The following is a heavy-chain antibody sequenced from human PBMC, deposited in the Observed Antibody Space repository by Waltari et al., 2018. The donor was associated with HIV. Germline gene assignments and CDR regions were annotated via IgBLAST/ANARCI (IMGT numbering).Heavy chain of an antibody. J-gene: IGHJ4*02. CDR3: AKGNYDVLTGYYGPSFEY. CDR2: ISGDGPST. CDR1: GFTFSSYA. Sequence: DVELVESGGTLVQPGGSLRLSCSASGFTFSSYAIHWVRQTPGKGLEYVSAISGDGPSTYYAGSLKGRFTITRDNSKNTVWLQMRSLRAEDTAVYYCAKGNYDVLTGYYGPSFEYWGQGTLVTVSS. V-gene: IGHV3-64D*06. D-gene: IGHD3-9*01.